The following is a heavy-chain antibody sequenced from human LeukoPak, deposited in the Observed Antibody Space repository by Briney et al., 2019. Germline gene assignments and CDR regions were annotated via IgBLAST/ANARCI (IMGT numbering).Heavy chain of an antibody. D-gene: IGHD6-19*01. CDR2: ISYDGSTE. CDR3: ARDSPYNNGWLFYFGY. J-gene: IGHJ4*02. V-gene: IGHV3-30-3*01. CDR1: GFTFSSYA. Sequence: PGRSLRLSCAASGFTFSSYAMHWVRQAPGKGLEWVAVISYDGSTEFYADSVKGRFTISRDNSKNTVYLQMNSLRAEDTALYYCARDSPYNNGWLFYFGYWGQGTQVTVSS.